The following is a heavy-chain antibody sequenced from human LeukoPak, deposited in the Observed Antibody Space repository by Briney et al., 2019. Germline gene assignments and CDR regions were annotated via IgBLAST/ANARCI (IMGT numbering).Heavy chain of an antibody. CDR3: ARGFPLRVDKRWLETPSNWFDP. J-gene: IGHJ5*02. V-gene: IGHV4-59*01. D-gene: IGHD6-19*01. CDR1: GGSISSYY. Sequence: SETLSLTCTVSGGSISSYYWSWIRQPPGKGLEWIGYIYYSGSTNYNPSLKSRVTISVDTSKNQFSLKLSSVTAADTAVYYCARGFPLRVDKRWLETPSNWFDPWGQGTLVTVSS. CDR2: IYYSGST.